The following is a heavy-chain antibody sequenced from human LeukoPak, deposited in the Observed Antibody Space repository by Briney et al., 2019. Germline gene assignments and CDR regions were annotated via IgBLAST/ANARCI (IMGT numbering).Heavy chain of an antibody. J-gene: IGHJ6*03. CDR3: AREERGYSYGGYYYYYMDV. D-gene: IGHD5-18*01. Sequence: GESLKISCKGSGYSFTSYWIGWVRQMPGKGLEWMGIIYPGDSDTRYSPSFQGQVTISADKSTSTAYLQWSSLKASDTAMYYCAREERGYSYGGYYYYYMDVWGKGTTVTVSS. V-gene: IGHV5-51*01. CDR2: IYPGDSDT. CDR1: GYSFTSYW.